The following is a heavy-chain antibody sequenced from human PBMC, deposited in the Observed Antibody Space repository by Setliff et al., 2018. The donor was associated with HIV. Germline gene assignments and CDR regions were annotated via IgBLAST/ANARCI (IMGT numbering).Heavy chain of an antibody. V-gene: IGHV1-8*03. D-gene: IGHD3-16*01. CDR3: ARVDSNDYVWGSYMRAYYYYGMDV. Sequence: GASVKVSCKASGYTFTSYDINWVRQATGQGLEWMGWMNPNSGNTGYAQKFQGRVTITRNTSISTAYMELRSLRSAYTAVDYCARVDSNDYVWGSYMRAYYYYGMDVWGQGTTVTVSS. CDR2: MNPNSGNT. J-gene: IGHJ6*02. CDR1: GYTFTSYD.